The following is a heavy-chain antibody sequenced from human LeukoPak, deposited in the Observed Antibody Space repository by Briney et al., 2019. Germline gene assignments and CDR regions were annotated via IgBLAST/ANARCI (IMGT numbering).Heavy chain of an antibody. J-gene: IGHJ4*02. Sequence: GGSLRLSCAASGFTFSSYWMTWVRQAPGKGLEWVANIKPDGREKNYVDSVKGRFTISRDNAKNSLYLQINSLRAEDTAVYYCARDDILTGYYSFDYWGQGTLVTVSS. CDR3: ARDDILTGYYSFDY. CDR1: GFTFSSYW. D-gene: IGHD3-9*01. V-gene: IGHV3-7*01. CDR2: IKPDGREK.